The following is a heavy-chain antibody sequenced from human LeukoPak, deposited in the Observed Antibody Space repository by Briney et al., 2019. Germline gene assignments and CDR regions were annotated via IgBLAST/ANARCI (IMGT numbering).Heavy chain of an antibody. CDR3: ARGIGPLVRCFNY. D-gene: IGHD6-13*01. J-gene: IGHJ4*02. CDR2: INHSGST. V-gene: IGHV4-34*01. CDR1: GGSFSGYY. Sequence: PSETLSLTCAVYGGSFSGYYWSWIRQPPGKGLEWIGEINHSGSTNYNPSLKSRVTISVDTSKNQFSLKLSSVTAADTAVYYCARGIGPLVRCFNYWGQGTLVSVSA.